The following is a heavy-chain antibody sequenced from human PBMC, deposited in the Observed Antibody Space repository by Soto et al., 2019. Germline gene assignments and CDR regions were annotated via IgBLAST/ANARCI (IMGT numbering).Heavy chain of an antibody. V-gene: IGHV1-46*04. CDR3: ARADYYGSSGYHLDY. CDR2: INPSGGST. Sequence: QVQVAQSGAEVKRPGASVKGSCLASGYPCTNFYIHWVRQAPGHGLEWMGIINPSGGSTAYAQKMLGRVTVTRDPSTSTVYMEVSSLRSEDTAVYYCARADYYGSSGYHLDYWGQGTLVTVSS. J-gene: IGHJ4*02. D-gene: IGHD3-22*01. CDR1: GYPCTNFY.